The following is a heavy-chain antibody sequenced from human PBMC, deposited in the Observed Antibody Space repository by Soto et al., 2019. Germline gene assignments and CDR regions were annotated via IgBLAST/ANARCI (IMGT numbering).Heavy chain of an antibody. V-gene: IGHV1-58*01. Sequence: SVKVSCKASGFTFTSSAVQCVRRARGQRLEWIGWIVVGSGNTNYAQKFQERVTITRDMSTSTAYMELSSLRSEDTAVYYCAAVGGTGTFNGMDVWGQGTTVTVS. D-gene: IGHD1-1*01. CDR3: AAVGGTGTFNGMDV. CDR2: IVVGSGNT. J-gene: IGHJ6*02. CDR1: GFTFTSSA.